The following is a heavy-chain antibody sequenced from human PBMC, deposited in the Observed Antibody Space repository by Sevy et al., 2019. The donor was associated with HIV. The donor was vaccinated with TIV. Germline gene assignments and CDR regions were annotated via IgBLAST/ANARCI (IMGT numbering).Heavy chain of an antibody. CDR1: GYSFTNYA. CDR2: INTNTGNP. D-gene: IGHD3-22*01. J-gene: IGHJ4*02. CDR3: ARGSYLYSYDSCYFDY. V-gene: IGHV7-4-1*02. Sequence: ASVKVSCKASGYSFTNYAMNWVRQAPGQRLEWMGWINTNTGNPTFAQGFTGRFVFSLDTSVSTAYLQIISLKSEDSAVYYCARGSYLYSYDSCYFDYWGQGTLVTVSS.